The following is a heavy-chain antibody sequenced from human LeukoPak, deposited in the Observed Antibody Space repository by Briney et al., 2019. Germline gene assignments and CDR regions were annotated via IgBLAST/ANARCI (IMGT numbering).Heavy chain of an antibody. CDR1: GFTFSNAW. V-gene: IGHV3-15*01. CDR2: IKSKTDGGTT. D-gene: IGHD3-22*01. J-gene: IGHJ4*02. CDR3: TTSTMIVVVLTWRDNDY. Sequence: PGGSLRLSCAASGFTFSNAWMSWVRQAPGKGLEWVGRIKSKTDGGTTDYAAPVKGRFTISRDDSKNTLYLQMNSLKTEGTAVYYCTTSTMIVVVLTWRDNDYWGQGTLVTVSS.